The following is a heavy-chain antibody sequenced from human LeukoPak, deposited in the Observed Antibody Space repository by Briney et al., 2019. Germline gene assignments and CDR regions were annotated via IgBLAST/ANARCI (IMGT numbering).Heavy chain of an antibody. V-gene: IGHV4-59*01. Sequence: SETLSLTCTVSGGSISSNYWSWIRQPPGKGLEWIGHIYYSGSSNYNPSLKSRVTISVDTSKNQFSLKVSSVTAADTAVYYCARNARYNWFDPWGQGTLVTVSS. CDR3: ARNARYNWFDP. CDR1: GGSISSNY. J-gene: IGHJ5*02. CDR2: IYYSGSS.